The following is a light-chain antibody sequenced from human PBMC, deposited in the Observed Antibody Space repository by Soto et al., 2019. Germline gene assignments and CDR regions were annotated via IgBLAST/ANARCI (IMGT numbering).Light chain of an antibody. V-gene: IGKV1-39*01. J-gene: IGKJ1*01. CDR3: QQSFSSPPWT. Sequence: DIQMTQSPSSLSASGGNSVTSTCRASQNIKTYLNWYQQKPGKAPNLLIYAASSLHSGVPSRFSGSGSGTDFTLTISSLQPEDFATYYCQQSFSSPPWTFGQGTKVEIK. CDR1: QNIKTY. CDR2: AAS.